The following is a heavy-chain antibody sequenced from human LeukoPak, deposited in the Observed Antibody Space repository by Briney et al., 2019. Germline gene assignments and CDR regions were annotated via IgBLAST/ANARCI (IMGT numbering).Heavy chain of an antibody. D-gene: IGHD1-26*01. CDR1: GFTFSTYT. CDR3: AREDGVVGASSAFDY. CDR2: INNRGNYI. Sequence: PGGSLRLSCAASGFTFSTYTMNWVRQAPGKGLEWVSSINNRGNYIYYADSVKGRFTISRDNAKNSLYLQMNSLRAEDTAVYYCAREDGVVGASSAFDYWGQRILVTASS. V-gene: IGHV3-21*01. J-gene: IGHJ4*02.